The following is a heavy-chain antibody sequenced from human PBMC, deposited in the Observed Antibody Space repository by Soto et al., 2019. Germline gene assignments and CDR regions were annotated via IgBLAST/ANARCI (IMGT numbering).Heavy chain of an antibody. V-gene: IGHV4-34*01. CDR1: GGSFSGYY. J-gene: IGHJ5*02. Sequence: SETLSLTCAVYGGSFSGYYWSWIRQPPGKGLEWIGEINHSGSTNYNPSLKSRVTISVDTSKNQFSLKLSSVTAADTAVYYCASRTPRYYYGSGSYYNVWNWLDPWGQGTLVTVS. CDR2: INHSGST. D-gene: IGHD3-10*01. CDR3: ASRTPRYYYGSGSYYNVWNWLDP.